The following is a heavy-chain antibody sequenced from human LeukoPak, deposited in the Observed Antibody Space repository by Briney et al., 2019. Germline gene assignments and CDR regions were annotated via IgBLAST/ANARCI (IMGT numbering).Heavy chain of an antibody. Sequence: SETLSLTCTVSGGSISSSGYYWSWIRQPPGKGLEWIGSIYYSGSTYYNSSLKSRVTISVDTSKNQFSLKLSSVTAADTAVYYCARLTTVTLGWGQGTLVTVSS. V-gene: IGHV4-39*07. CDR2: IYYSGST. J-gene: IGHJ4*02. D-gene: IGHD4-17*01. CDR1: GGSISSSGYY. CDR3: ARLTTVTLG.